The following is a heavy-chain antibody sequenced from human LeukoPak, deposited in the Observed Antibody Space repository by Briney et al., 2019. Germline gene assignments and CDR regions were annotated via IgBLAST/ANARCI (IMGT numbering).Heavy chain of an antibody. CDR3: ARRRGREPVDY. V-gene: IGHV5-51*01. CDR2: IYPGDSDT. Sequence: GESLKISCKISGYTLTNNWIGWVRQVPGKGLEWMGMIYPGDSDTRYSPSFQGQVTISADKSISTAYLQWSSLKASDTAMYYCARRRGREPVDYWGQGTLVTVSS. CDR1: GYTLTNNW. J-gene: IGHJ4*02. D-gene: IGHD1-26*01.